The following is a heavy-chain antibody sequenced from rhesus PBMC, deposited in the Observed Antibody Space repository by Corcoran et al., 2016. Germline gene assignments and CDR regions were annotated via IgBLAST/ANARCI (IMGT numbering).Heavy chain of an antibody. V-gene: IGHV4S7*01. D-gene: IGHD1-44*01. CDR3: AKYRWPLGGLDS. CDR1: GGSISSGHA. CDR2: FYPRSGST. Sequence: QVQLKESGPGLVKPSETLSLTCDVSGGSISSGHAWAWIRQSPGKRLAWIVAFYPRSGSTNYNPSLQSRVTFSKDTSKNQLSLTLNSVTAADSALYYCAKYRWPLGGLDSWGQGVVLTVSA. J-gene: IGHJ6*01.